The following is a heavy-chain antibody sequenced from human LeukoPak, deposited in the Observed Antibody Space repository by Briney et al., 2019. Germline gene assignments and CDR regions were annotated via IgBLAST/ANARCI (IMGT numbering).Heavy chain of an antibody. V-gene: IGHV3-15*01. CDR3: TTGVVVVPAASDAFDI. Sequence: GGSLRRSCAASGFTFSNAWMSWVRQAPGKGLEWVGRIKSKTDGGTTDYAAPVKGRFTISRDDSKNTLYLQMNSLKTEDTAVYYCTTGVVVVPAASDAFDIWGQGTMVTVSS. D-gene: IGHD2-2*01. J-gene: IGHJ3*02. CDR1: GFTFSNAW. CDR2: IKSKTDGGTT.